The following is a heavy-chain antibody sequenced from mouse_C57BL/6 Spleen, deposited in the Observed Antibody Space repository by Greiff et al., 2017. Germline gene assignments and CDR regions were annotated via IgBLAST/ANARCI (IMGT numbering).Heavy chain of an antibody. D-gene: IGHD2-1*01. J-gene: IGHJ2*01. V-gene: IGHV5-17*01. CDR3: ARDGNYEGVYFDY. CDR1: GFTFSDYG. Sequence: EVHLVESGGGLVKPGGSLKLSCAASGFTFSDYGMHWVRQAPAKGLEWVAYISSGSSTIYDADTVKGRFTITSDNAKHTLFLQMTSLRSEDTAMYYCARDGNYEGVYFDYWGQGTTLTVSS. CDR2: ISSGSSTI.